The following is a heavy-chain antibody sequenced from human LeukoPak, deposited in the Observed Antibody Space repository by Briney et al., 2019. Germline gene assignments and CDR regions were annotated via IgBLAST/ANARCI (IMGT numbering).Heavy chain of an antibody. V-gene: IGHV4-34*01. CDR2: IIHSGST. CDR1: GGSFSGYY. J-gene: IGHJ4*02. Sequence: SETLSLTCGVYGGSFSGYYWTWIRQSPGMGLEWIGEIIHSGSTTYNPSLTSRVTISVDTSKNQFSLELSSVTAADTAVYYCARGILVTVYAAFDYWGQGTLVTVSS. CDR3: ARGILVTVYAAFDY. D-gene: IGHD2-8*01.